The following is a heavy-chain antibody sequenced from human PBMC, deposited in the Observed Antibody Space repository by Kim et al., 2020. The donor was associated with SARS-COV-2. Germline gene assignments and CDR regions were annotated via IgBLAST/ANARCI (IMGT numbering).Heavy chain of an antibody. J-gene: IGHJ6*02. CDR3: ARQAMVRGVSYYGMDV. CDR2: IDPSDSYT. D-gene: IGHD3-10*01. V-gene: IGHV5-10-1*01. Sequence: GESLKISCKGSGYSFTSYWISWVRQMPGKGLEWMGRIDPSDSYTNYSPSFQGHVTISADKSISTAYLQWSSLKASDTAMYYCARQAMVRGVSYYGMDVWGQGTTVTVSS. CDR1: GYSFTSYW.